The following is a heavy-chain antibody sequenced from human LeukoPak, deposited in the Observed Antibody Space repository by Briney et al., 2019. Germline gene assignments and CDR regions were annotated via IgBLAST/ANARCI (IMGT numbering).Heavy chain of an antibody. CDR3: ARDLGQGYYDAFDI. V-gene: IGHV1-69*05. J-gene: IGHJ3*02. CDR2: IIPIFGTA. Sequence: RASVKVSCKASGGTFSSYAISWVRQAPGQGLEWMGRIIPIFGTANYAQKFQGRVTITTDESTSTAYMELSSLRSEDTAVYYCARDLGQGYYDAFDIWGQGTMVTVSS. CDR1: GGTFSSYA. D-gene: IGHD3-10*01.